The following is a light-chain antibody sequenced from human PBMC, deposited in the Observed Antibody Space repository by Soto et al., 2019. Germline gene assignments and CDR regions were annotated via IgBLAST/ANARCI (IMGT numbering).Light chain of an antibody. V-gene: IGKV1-5*03. Sequence: DIQMTQSPSTLSASVGDRVTITCRASQSISTWLAWYQQKPGKAPNLLIYKASSLESGVPSRFSGSGSGIEFTLTISSLQPDDFATYFCQQYNSFSTWTFGQGTKVEIK. CDR3: QQYNSFSTWT. J-gene: IGKJ1*01. CDR2: KAS. CDR1: QSISTW.